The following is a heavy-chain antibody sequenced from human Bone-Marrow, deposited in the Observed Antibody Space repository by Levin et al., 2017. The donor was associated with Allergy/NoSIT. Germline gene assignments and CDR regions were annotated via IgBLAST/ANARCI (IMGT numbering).Heavy chain of an antibody. V-gene: IGHV3-30*18. CDR3: AKDPHRSIVVVTHIYYFDY. CDR2: ISYDGSNK. D-gene: IGHD3-22*01. Sequence: GGSLRLSCAASGFTFSSYGMHWVRQAPGKGLEWVAVISYDGSNKYYADSVKGRFTISRDNSKNTLYLQMNSLRAEDTAVYYCAKDPHRSIVVVTHIYYFDYWGQGTLVTVSS. J-gene: IGHJ4*02. CDR1: GFTFSSYG.